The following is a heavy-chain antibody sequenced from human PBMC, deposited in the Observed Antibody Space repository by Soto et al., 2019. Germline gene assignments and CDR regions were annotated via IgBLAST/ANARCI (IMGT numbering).Heavy chain of an antibody. J-gene: IGHJ5*02. CDR3: ARYNWKYPVRYINWFDP. CDR2: MNPNSGNT. D-gene: IGHD1-7*01. CDR1: GYTFNNYD. Sequence: ASVKVSCKASGYTFNNYDINWVRQATGQGLEWMGWMNPNSGNTGYARKFQGRVTMTRNTSINTAYMELNSLRSEDTAVYYCARYNWKYPVRYINWFDPWGQGTLVTVSS. V-gene: IGHV1-8*01.